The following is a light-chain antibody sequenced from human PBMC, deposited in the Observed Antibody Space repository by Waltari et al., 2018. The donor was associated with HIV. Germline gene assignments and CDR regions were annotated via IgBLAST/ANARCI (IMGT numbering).Light chain of an antibody. Sequence: QSVLTQPPSVSAAPGQKVTISCSGSYDYVSWYQHVPGAAPKLLIYDNNKRPSGIPDRFAGSQSGTSSTLGITGLQTGDEADYYCGTWDPRLSAGVFGGGTKLTVL. V-gene: IGLV1-51*01. CDR2: DNN. J-gene: IGLJ3*02. CDR1: YDY. CDR3: GTWDPRLSAGV.